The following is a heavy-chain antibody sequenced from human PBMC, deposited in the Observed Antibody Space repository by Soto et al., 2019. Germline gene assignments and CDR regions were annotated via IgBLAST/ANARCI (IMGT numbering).Heavy chain of an antibody. CDR2: IYYSGST. CDR3: ASRAVAGIYY. Sequence: ETLSLTCTVSGGSVSSGSYYWSWIRQPPGKGLEWTGYIYYSGSTNYNPSLKSRVTISVDTSKNQFSLKLSSVTAADTAVYYCASRAVAGIYYWGQGTLVTVSS. D-gene: IGHD6-19*01. J-gene: IGHJ4*02. CDR1: GGSVSSGSYY. V-gene: IGHV4-61*01.